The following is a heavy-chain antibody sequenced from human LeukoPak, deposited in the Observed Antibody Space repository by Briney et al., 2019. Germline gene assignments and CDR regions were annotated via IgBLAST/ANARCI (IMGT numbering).Heavy chain of an antibody. J-gene: IGHJ4*02. CDR3: AREYWSRLD. V-gene: IGHV3-7*01. Sequence: GGSLRLSCATSGFTFSTYWMSWVRQAPGKGLEWVAHIRQDGSDEYYVDSVRGRFTISRDNARNSLYLQMTNLRPEDTAVYYCAREYWSRLDWGQGTLVTVSS. D-gene: IGHD2-8*02. CDR1: GFTFSTYW. CDR2: IRQDGSDE.